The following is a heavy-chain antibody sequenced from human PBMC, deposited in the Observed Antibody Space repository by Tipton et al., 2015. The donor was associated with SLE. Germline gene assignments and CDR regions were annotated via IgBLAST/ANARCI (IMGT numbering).Heavy chain of an antibody. D-gene: IGHD1-14*01. J-gene: IGHJ5*01. V-gene: IGHV1-46*04. CDR3: ARGGANPLHSKSFDS. Sequence: QSGPEVKKPGASVKIYCEASGNTFSSDYINWVRQDPGKGLEWIGIINPSGESTNSAQKLQDIVILTRDTATSTDYMELRSVRSEDTAVCYCARGGANPLHSKSFDSWGHGSLFTVYS. CDR1: GNTFSSDY. CDR2: INPSGEST.